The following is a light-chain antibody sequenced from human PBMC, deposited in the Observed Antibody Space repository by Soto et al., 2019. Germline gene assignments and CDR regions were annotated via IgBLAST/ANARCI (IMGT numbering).Light chain of an antibody. J-gene: IGLJ2*01. CDR1: SSDVGGYNY. CDR3: SSYSGTNTVV. Sequence: QSVLTQPPSASGSPGQSVTISCTGTSSDVGGYNYVCWYQQYPGKAPKLIISEVYKRPSGVPDRFSGSKSGNTASLTVPGLQAEDEADYYCSSYSGTNTVVFGGGTKLTVL. V-gene: IGLV2-8*01. CDR2: EVY.